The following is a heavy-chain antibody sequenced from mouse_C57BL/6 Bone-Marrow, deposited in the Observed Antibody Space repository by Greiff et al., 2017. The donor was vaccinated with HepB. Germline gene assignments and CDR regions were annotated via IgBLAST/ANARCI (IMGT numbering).Heavy chain of an antibody. Sequence: VQLQESGAELVRPGTSVKVSCKASGYAFTNYLIEWVKQRPGQGLEWIGVINPGSGGTNYNEKFKGKATLTADKSSSTAYMQLSSLTSEDSAVYFWSRIYYGNFYWYFDVWGTVTTSTLSS. CDR2: INPGSGGT. V-gene: IGHV1-54*01. CDR1: GYAFTNYL. D-gene: IGHD2-1*01. CDR3: SRIYYGNFYWYFDV. J-gene: IGHJ1*03.